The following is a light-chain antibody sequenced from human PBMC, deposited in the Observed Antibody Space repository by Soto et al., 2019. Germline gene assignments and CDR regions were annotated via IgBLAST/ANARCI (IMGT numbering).Light chain of an antibody. Sequence: ANQMTQSPSSLSASVGDRVTITCRASQGIRDDLGWYQQKPGKAPKILIYGASNLQSGVPSRFRGSGSGTDFTLTISSLQPEDFATYYCLQDYNYPWTFGQGTKVDIK. CDR1: QGIRDD. CDR2: GAS. J-gene: IGKJ1*01. V-gene: IGKV1-6*02. CDR3: LQDYNYPWT.